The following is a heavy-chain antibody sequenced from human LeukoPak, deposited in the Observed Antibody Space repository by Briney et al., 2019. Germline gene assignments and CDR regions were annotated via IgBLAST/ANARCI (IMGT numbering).Heavy chain of an antibody. D-gene: IGHD6-13*01. V-gene: IGHV1-2*02. CDR1: GYTFTGYY. J-gene: IGHJ4*02. CDR3: ARATRGIAAAGANFDY. CDR2: INPNSGGT. Sequence: ASVKVSCKASGYTFTGYYMHWVRQAPGQGLEWMGWINPNSGGTNYAQKFQGRVTMTRDTSISTAYMELSRLRSDDTAVYYCARATRGIAAAGANFDYWGQGTLVTVSS.